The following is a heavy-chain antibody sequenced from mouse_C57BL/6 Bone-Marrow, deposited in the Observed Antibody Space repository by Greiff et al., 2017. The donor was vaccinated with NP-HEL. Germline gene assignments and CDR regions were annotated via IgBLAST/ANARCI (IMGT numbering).Heavy chain of an antibody. V-gene: IGHV2-2*01. D-gene: IGHD2-5*01. CDR2: IWSGGST. CDR1: GFSLTSYG. Sequence: VQVVESGPGLVQPSQSLSITCTVSGFSLTSYGVHWVRQSPGKGLEWLGVIWSGGSTDYNAAFISRLSISKDNSKSQVFFKMNSLQADDTAIYYCARKSNGFAYWGQGTLVTVSA. J-gene: IGHJ3*01. CDR3: ARKSNGFAY.